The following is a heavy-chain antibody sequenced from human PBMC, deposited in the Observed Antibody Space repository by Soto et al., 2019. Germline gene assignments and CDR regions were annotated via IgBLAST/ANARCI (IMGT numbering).Heavy chain of an antibody. V-gene: IGHV3-23*01. CDR2: ISGSGGST. D-gene: IGHD2-15*01. J-gene: IGHJ3*02. CDR3: AIDPLRGGGAFDI. CDR1: GFTFSSYG. Sequence: VQLLESGGGLVQPGGSLRLSCAASGFTFSSYGMSWVRQAPGKGLEWVSAISGSGGSTYYADSVKGRFIISRDNSKNTLYLQMNSLRAEDTAVYYCAIDPLRGGGAFDIWGQGTMVTVSS.